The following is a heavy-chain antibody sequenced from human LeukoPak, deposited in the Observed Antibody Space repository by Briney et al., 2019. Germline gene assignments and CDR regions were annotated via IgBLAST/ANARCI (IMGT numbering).Heavy chain of an antibody. CDR3: ARVGVLSSSWLLY. CDR1: GFTFSSYG. V-gene: IGHV3-30*03. Sequence: GGSLRLSCAASGFTFSSYGMHWVRQAPGKGLEWVAVISYDGSNKYYADSVEGRFTISRDNAKNSLYLQMNSLRAADTAVYYCARVGVLSSSWLLYWGQGTLVTVSS. CDR2: ISYDGSNK. J-gene: IGHJ4*02. D-gene: IGHD6-13*01.